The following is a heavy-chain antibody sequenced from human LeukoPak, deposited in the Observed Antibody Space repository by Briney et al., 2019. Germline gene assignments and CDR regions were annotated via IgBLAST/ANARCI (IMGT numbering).Heavy chain of an antibody. CDR1: GFTFRSYW. V-gene: IGHV3-74*01. CDR2: VNSDGSST. CDR3: ARDSFWSSYYPIDY. Sequence: GGSLRLSCAASGFTFRSYWIRWVRQAPGKGLVWISRVNSDGSSTFYADSVKGRFTISRDNSKNTVYLQMNSLRADDTAGYYCARDSFWSSYYPIDYWGQGILVTVSS. J-gene: IGHJ4*02. D-gene: IGHD3-3*01.